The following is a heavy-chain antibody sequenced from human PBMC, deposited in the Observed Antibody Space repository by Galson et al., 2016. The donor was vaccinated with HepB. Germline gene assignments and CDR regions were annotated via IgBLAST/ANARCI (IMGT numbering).Heavy chain of an antibody. D-gene: IGHD6-13*01. J-gene: IGHJ2*01. CDR1: GFNFNNYT. Sequence: SLRLSCAASGFNFNNYTINWVRQAPGKGLEWISYISSGSSIIYYADSVRGRFTISRDSAKNSVYLQMNSLRGEDTAVYYCARNPDSSTWYMSWYFDLWGRGTLVTVSS. V-gene: IGHV3-48*01. CDR2: ISSGSSII. CDR3: ARNPDSSTWYMSWYFDL.